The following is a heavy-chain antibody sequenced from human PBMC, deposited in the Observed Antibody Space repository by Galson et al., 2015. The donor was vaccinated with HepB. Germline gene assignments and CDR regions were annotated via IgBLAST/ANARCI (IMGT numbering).Heavy chain of an antibody. D-gene: IGHD2-8*01. J-gene: IGHJ4*02. Sequence: SLRLSCAVSGFAFSSYWMTWVRQAPGRGLEWVANIKEDGSEKYYVDSVRGRFTISRDNAKNSLYLQMNSLRTEDTAVYYCAIALTLSRPKEGWGQGTLVTVSS. CDR1: GFAFSSYW. CDR2: IKEDGSEK. V-gene: IGHV3-7*03. CDR3: AIALTLSRPKEG.